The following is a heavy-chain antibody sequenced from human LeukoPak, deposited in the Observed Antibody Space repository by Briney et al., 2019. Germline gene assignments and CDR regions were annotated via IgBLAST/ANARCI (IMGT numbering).Heavy chain of an antibody. V-gene: IGHV4-34*01. CDR2: ITHNGST. D-gene: IGHD2-15*01. J-gene: IGHJ1*01. Sequence: KPSETLSLTCGVHGESLNDYYWSWIRQSPGKGLEWIGEITHNGSTTFNPSLESRLTISVDTSKNQFSLKLTSVTAADASVYFCARGFCRGESCYSGEYFQHWGQSTLVTVSS. CDR1: GESLNDYY. CDR3: ARGFCRGESCYSGEYFQH.